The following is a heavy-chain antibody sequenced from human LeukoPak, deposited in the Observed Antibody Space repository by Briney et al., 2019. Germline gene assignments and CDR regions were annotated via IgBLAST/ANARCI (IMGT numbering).Heavy chain of an antibody. V-gene: IGHV3-23*01. D-gene: IGHD1-26*01. J-gene: IGHJ4*02. Sequence: GGSLRLSCAASGFTFSSYAMSWVRQAPGKGLEWVSGISGSGGGTDYADSVKGRFTISRDNSKNTLYLQMNSLSAGDTAVYYCAKVSMSGSYYFDCWGQGTLVTVAS. CDR2: ISGSGGGT. CDR1: GFTFSSYA. CDR3: AKVSMSGSYYFDC.